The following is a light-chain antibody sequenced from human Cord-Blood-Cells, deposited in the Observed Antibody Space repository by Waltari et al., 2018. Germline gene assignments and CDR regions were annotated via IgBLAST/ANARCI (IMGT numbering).Light chain of an antibody. CDR1: QSLLHSNGYNY. J-gene: IGKJ3*01. Sequence: DIVMTQSPLSLPVTPREPASISCTSSQSLLHSNGYNYFDWYLQKPGQSPQLLIYLGSNRASGVPDRFSGSGSGTDFTLKISRVEAEDVGVYYCMQALQTPFTFGPGTKVDIK. CDR3: MQALQTPFT. CDR2: LGS. V-gene: IGKV2-28*01.